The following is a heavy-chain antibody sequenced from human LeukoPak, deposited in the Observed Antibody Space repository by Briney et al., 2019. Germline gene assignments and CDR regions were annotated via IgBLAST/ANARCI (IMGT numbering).Heavy chain of an antibody. V-gene: IGHV4-34*01. CDR1: GGSFSGYY. CDR2: INHSGST. J-gene: IGHJ4*02. Sequence: PSETLSLTCAVYGGSFSGYYWSWIRQPPGKGLEWIGEINHSGSTNYNPSLKSRVTISVDTSKNQFSLSLKSVTAADTAMYYCARGTLMWFGAKMEYYFDSWGQGTPLTVSS. D-gene: IGHD3-10*01. CDR3: ARGTLMWFGAKMEYYFDS.